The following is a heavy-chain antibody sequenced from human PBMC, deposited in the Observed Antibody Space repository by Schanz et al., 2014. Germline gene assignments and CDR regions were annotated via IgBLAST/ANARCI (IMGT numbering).Heavy chain of an antibody. CDR2: VHPSGTT. V-gene: IGHV4-4*02. J-gene: IGHJ4*02. CDR1: GGSISSGVW. CDR3: ARARGSNRGPRKYYFDY. Sequence: QVQLQESGPGLVKPSGTLSLTCVVSGGSISSGVWWTWARQSPGKGLEWIGEVHPSGTTNYNPSLSYRVTMSVDASKNQFSLKLTSVTAADTAVYYCARARGSNRGPRKYYFDYWGQGTLVTVSS.